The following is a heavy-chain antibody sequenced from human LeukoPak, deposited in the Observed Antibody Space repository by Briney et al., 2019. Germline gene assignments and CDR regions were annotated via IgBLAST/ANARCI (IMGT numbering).Heavy chain of an antibody. Sequence: SVKVSCKASGGTFSSYAISWVRQAPGQGLEWMGGIIPIFGTANYAQKFQGRVTITADESTSTAYMELSSLRSEDTAVYDCASSSSIAARPAGGYYWGQGTLVTVSS. D-gene: IGHD6-6*01. CDR3: ASSSSIAARPAGGYY. J-gene: IGHJ4*02. CDR1: GGTFSSYA. V-gene: IGHV1-69*13. CDR2: IIPIFGTA.